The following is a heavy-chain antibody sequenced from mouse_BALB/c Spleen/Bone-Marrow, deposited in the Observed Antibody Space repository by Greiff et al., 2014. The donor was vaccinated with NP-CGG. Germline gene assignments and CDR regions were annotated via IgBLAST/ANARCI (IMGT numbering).Heavy chain of an antibody. J-gene: IGHJ4*01. V-gene: IGHV1-69*02. CDR3: TRLYGSTYVAYGMDY. CDR2: IYPSDSYT. CDR1: GYTFTSYR. D-gene: IGHD1-1*01. Sequence: VQLQESGAELVRPGASVKLSCKASGYTFTSYRINWVKQRPGQGLEWIGNIYPSDSYTNYNQKFKDKATLTVDKSLSTAYMQLSSPTSEDSAVYYCTRLYGSTYVAYGMDYWGQGTSVTVSS.